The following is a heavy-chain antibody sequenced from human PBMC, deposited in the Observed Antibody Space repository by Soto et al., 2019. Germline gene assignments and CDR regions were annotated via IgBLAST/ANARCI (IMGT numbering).Heavy chain of an antibody. D-gene: IGHD3-3*01. CDR2: IIPIFGTA. V-gene: IGHV1-69*06. J-gene: IGHJ4*02. CDR3: ARDNGVLRFLEWPLDY. CDR1: GGTFSSYA. Sequence: SVKVSSKASGGTFSSYAISWVRQAPGQGLEWMGGIIPIFGTANYAQKFQGRVTITADKSTSTAYMELSSLRSEDTAVYYCARDNGVLRFLEWPLDYWGQGTLVTVSS.